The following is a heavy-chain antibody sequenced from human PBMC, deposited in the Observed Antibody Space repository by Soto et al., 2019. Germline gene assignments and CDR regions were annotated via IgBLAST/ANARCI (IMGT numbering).Heavy chain of an antibody. J-gene: IGHJ4*02. V-gene: IGHV1-46*01. Sequence: ASVKVSCKASGYTFTSYYMHWVRQAPGQGLEWMGIINPSGGSTNYAQKLQGRVAMTRDTSTSTVYMELNSLRCEDTAVYYCARPPYPGCINAVCYPLDYWGQGTLVTVSS. D-gene: IGHD2-8*01. CDR1: GYTFTSYY. CDR3: ARPPYPGCINAVCYPLDY. CDR2: INPSGGST.